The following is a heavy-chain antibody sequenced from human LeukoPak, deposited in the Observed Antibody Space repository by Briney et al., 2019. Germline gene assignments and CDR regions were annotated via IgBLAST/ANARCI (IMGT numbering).Heavy chain of an antibody. CDR1: GGSVSSGSNY. CDR3: ARDRGGGIAVDHYFYGMDV. CDR2: IYDGGIT. D-gene: IGHD6-19*01. V-gene: IGHV4-61*01. Sequence: PSGTPSLTCTVSGGSVSSGSNYWSCVRQPPGEGLGWVGYIYDGGITNYNPCLKSRVTISVDTCKTQSSLNLSSVTAADTAVYYCARDRGGGIAVDHYFYGMDVWGQGTTVTVSS. J-gene: IGHJ6*02.